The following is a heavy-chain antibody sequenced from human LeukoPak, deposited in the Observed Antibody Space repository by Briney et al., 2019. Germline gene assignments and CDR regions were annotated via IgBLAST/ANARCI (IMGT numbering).Heavy chain of an antibody. D-gene: IGHD2-2*01. CDR1: GFTFSNAW. Sequence: GGSLRLSCAASGFTFSNAWMSWVRQAPGKGLEWVGRIKSKTDGGTTDYAAPVKGRFTISRDDSKNTLYLQMNSLKTEDTAVYYCTTDSLVVPADDAFDIWGQGTMVTVSS. CDR2: IKSKTDGGTT. V-gene: IGHV3-15*01. J-gene: IGHJ3*02. CDR3: TTDSLVVPADDAFDI.